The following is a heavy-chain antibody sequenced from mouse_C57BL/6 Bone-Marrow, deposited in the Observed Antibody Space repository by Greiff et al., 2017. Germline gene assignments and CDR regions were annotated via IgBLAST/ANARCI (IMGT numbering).Heavy chain of an antibody. V-gene: IGHV1-81*01. Sequence: QVQLQQSGAELARPGASVKLSCKASGYTFTSYGISWVKQRTGQGLEWIGEIYPRSGTTYYNEKFKGKATLTADKSSSTAYMELRSLTSEDSAVYFCARQGWLLLTWFAYWGQGTLVTVSA. CDR2: IYPRSGTT. CDR3: ARQGWLLLTWFAY. D-gene: IGHD2-3*01. CDR1: GYTFTSYG. J-gene: IGHJ3*01.